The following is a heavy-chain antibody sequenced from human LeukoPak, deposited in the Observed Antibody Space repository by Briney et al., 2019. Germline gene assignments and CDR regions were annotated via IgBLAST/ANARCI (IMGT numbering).Heavy chain of an antibody. CDR3: ASGERGMDV. J-gene: IGHJ6*02. CDR2: IYTSGST. V-gene: IGHV4-4*07. CDR1: GGHISSYY. Sequence: PSETLPLTCSVPGGHISSYYWGWIPQPAAKGLEWIGRIYTSGSTNYNPSLKSRVTMSVDTSKNQFSLKLSSVTAADTAVYYCASGERGMDVWGQGTTVTVSS.